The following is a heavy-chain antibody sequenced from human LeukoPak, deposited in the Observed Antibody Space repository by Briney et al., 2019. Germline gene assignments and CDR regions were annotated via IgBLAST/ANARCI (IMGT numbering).Heavy chain of an antibody. J-gene: IGHJ5*02. D-gene: IGHD3-3*01. CDR3: ARDSRVTYYDFWSGYLNWFDP. Sequence: GGSLRLSCAASGFTFSDYYMSWIRQAPGKGLKWVSYISSSGSTIYYADWVKGRFTISRDNAKNSLYLHMTSLRAEDTAVYYCARDSRVTYYDFWSGYLNWFDPWGQGTLVTVSS. V-gene: IGHV3-11*04. CDR1: GFTFSDYY. CDR2: ISSSGSTI.